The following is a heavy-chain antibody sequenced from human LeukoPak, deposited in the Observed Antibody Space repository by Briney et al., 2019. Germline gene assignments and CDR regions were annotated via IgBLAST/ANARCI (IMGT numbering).Heavy chain of an antibody. CDR3: SRQVVGSDY. CDR2: INHSGYT. Sequence: SETLSLTCAVYGESSFSSYYWSWIRQTPGGALEWIGEINHSGYTNYNPSLKSRVTLSIDTSKNQFSLRVTSVTAADTAVYYCSRQVVGSDYWGQGTLVTVSS. J-gene: IGHJ4*02. CDR1: GESSFSSYY. D-gene: IGHD3-22*01. V-gene: IGHV4-34*01.